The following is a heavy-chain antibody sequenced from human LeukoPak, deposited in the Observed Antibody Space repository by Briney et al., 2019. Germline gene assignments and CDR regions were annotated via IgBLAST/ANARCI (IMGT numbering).Heavy chain of an antibody. D-gene: IGHD3-10*01. CDR2: INHSGST. V-gene: IGHV4-34*01. Sequence: PSETLSLTCAAYGGSFSGYYWSWIRQPPGKGLEWIGEINHSGSTNYNPSLKSRVTISVDTSKNQFSLKLSSVTAADTAVYYCARAPEGTMVRGVTNWFDPWGQGTLVTVSS. CDR1: GGSFSGYY. J-gene: IGHJ5*02. CDR3: ARAPEGTMVRGVTNWFDP.